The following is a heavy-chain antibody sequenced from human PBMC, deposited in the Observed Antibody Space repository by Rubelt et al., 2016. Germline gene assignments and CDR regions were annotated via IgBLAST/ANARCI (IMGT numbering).Heavy chain of an antibody. J-gene: IGHJ4*02. D-gene: IGHD6-13*01. CDR1: GYTFTSYA. CDR2: MNAGNGNT. CDR3: ARDIAATGTT. V-gene: IGHV1-3*01. Sequence: QVQLVQSGGEVKKPGASLKVSCKTSGYTFTSYAMHWVRQAPGQRLEWMGWMNAGNGNTRYSQKFTGRVTITRDTSASTTYMELSSLRSEDTAVYYCARDIAATGTTWGQGTLVTVSS.